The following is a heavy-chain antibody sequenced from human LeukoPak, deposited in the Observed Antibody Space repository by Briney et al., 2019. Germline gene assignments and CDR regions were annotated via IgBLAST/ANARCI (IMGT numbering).Heavy chain of an antibody. V-gene: IGHV4-59*01. CDR1: GGSISSYY. D-gene: IGHD1-7*01. J-gene: IGHJ5*02. CDR2: IYYSGGT. CDR3: ARVNWNSWFDP. Sequence: PSETLSLTCTVSGGSISSYYWSWIRQPPGKGLEWIGYIYYSGGTNYNPSLKSRVTISVDTSKNQFSLKLSSVTAADTAVYYCARVNWNSWFDPWGQGTLVTVSS.